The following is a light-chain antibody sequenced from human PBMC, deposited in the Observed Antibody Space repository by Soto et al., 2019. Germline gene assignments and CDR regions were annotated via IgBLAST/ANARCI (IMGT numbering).Light chain of an antibody. J-gene: IGKJ5*01. Sequence: EIVLTQSPATLSLSPGERATLACRASQSVTTYLAWYQQKPCPAPRLLIYDASSRATGIPARFSGSGSWTDFTLTIGSLEPEDFAVFYCQQRSNWPPSITFGQGTRLEIK. CDR2: DAS. CDR1: QSVTTY. CDR3: QQRSNWPPSIT. V-gene: IGKV3-11*01.